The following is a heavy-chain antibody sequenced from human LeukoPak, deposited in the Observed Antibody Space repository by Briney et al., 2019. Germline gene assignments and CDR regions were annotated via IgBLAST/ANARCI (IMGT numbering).Heavy chain of an antibody. D-gene: IGHD6-13*01. V-gene: IGHV4-59*12. CDR3: ARAVTSSSSWYKWVNWFDP. CDR1: GGSFSGYY. Sequence: SETLSLTCAGYGGSFSGYYWSWIRQPPGKGLEWIGYIYYSGSTSYNPSLKSRVTISVDTSKNQFSLKLSSVTAADTAVYYCARAVTSSSSWYKWVNWFDPWGQGTMVTVSS. J-gene: IGHJ3*01. CDR2: IYYSGST.